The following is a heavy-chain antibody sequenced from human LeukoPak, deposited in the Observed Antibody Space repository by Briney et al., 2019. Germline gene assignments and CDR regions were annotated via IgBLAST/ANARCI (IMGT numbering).Heavy chain of an antibody. CDR3: TRDLRPGYYGSGSYYHY. J-gene: IGHJ4*02. V-gene: IGHV3-49*03. CDR1: GFTFGDYA. D-gene: IGHD3-10*01. CDR2: IRSKAYGGTT. Sequence: GRSLRLSCTASGFTFGDYAMSWFRQAPGKGLEWVGFIRSKAYGGTTEYAASVKGRFTISRDDSKSIAYLQMNSLKTEDTAVYYCTRDLRPGYYGSGSYYHYWGQGTLVTVSS.